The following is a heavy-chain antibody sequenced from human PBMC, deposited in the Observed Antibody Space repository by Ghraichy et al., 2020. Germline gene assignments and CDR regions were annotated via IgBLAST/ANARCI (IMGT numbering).Heavy chain of an antibody. CDR2: IIPMFDTQ. V-gene: IGHV1-69*13. J-gene: IGHJ6*02. Sequence: SVKVSCKPSGGTFSSYAINWVRQAPGQGLEWMGVIIPMFDTQNYAQNFQGRVTITADQSTSTAYMELRSLRSEETAVYYCARAVVVTAIQHYYHAMDAWGQGTSVTVSS. CDR1: GGTFSSYA. CDR3: ARAVVVTAIQHYYHAMDA. D-gene: IGHD2-21*02.